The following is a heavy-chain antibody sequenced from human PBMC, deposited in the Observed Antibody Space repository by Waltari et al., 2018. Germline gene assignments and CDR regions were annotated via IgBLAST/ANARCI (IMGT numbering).Heavy chain of an antibody. CDR1: GFTFHGFW. V-gene: IGHV3-7*03. J-gene: IGHJ4*02. Sequence: EVQLEESGGGLVQPGGSVSISCATSGFTFHGFWMDWVRQAPGKGLEWVAIINQDGSETHYVESVKGRFTISRDNAKNALYLQVNSLRVEDTAIYYCVRDAIYGRRSFDSWGQGTPVTVSS. CDR3: VRDAIYGRRSFDS. D-gene: IGHD2-15*01. CDR2: INQDGSET.